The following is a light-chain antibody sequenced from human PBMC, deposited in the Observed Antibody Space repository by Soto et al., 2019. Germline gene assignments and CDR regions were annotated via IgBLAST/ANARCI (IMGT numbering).Light chain of an antibody. CDR1: QSVSNNY. CDR2: CAS. V-gene: IGKV3-20*01. J-gene: IGKJ1*01. Sequence: EIVLTQSPGTLSLSPGERATLSCRASQSVSNNYLAWYQQKPGQAPRLLIYCASKRATGIPERFSGSGSVTDFTLTIRRLEPEDFAVYYCQQYGSSGTFGQGNEVELK. CDR3: QQYGSSGT.